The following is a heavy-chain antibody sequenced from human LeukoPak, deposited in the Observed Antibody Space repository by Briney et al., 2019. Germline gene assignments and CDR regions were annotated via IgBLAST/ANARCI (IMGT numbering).Heavy chain of an antibody. D-gene: IGHD5-12*01. CDR2: ISSDSTYI. CDR3: ARDLRYDEGY. CDR1: GFTFTSYS. Sequence: GGSLRLSCAASGFTFTSYSSTWVRQAPGKGLEWVSSISSDSTYIYYTDSVKGRFTISRDNAKNSLYLQMNSLRAEDTAVYYCARDLRYDEGYWGQGTLVTVSS. V-gene: IGHV3-21*01. J-gene: IGHJ4*02.